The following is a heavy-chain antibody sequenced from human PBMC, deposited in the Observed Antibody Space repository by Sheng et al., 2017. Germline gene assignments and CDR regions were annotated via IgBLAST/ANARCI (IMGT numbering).Heavy chain of an antibody. Sequence: QVQLVQSGAEVKKPGSSVKVSCKASGGTFSSYAISWVRQAPGQGLEWMGGIIPIFGTANYAQKFQGRVTITADESTSTAYMELSSLRSEDTAVYYCARVGFEYSSSFQQNNWFDPWGQGTLVTVSS. V-gene: IGHV1-69*01. CDR3: ARVGFEYSSSFQQNNWFDP. D-gene: IGHD6-6*01. CDR2: IIPIFGTA. CDR1: GGTFSSYA. J-gene: IGHJ5*02.